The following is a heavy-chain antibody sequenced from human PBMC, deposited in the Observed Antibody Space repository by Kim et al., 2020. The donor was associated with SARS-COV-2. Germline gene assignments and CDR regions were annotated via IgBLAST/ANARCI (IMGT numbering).Heavy chain of an antibody. D-gene: IGHD6-19*01. CDR3: ARDRGSGWYNWFDP. Sequence: AVSMKGRFTISRDNSKHTLYLQMNSLRAEDTDVYYWARDRGSGWYNWFDPWGQGTRVTVSS. J-gene: IGHJ5*02. V-gene: IGHV3-53*01.